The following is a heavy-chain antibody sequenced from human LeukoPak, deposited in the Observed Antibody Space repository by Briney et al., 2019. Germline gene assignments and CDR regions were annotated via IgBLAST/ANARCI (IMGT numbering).Heavy chain of an antibody. CDR3: AKDSGPWGYCTTTSCCFAY. D-gene: IGHD2-2*01. CDR2: ISGSGSSP. CDR1: GFTFSSFA. Sequence: GGPLRLSCAASGFTFSSFAMSWVRQAPGKGLEWVSAISGSGSSPYYADSVKGRFTISRDNSKSTLYLQMNSLRAGDTAVYYCAKDSGPWGYCTTTSCCFAYWGQGALVTVSS. V-gene: IGHV3-23*01. J-gene: IGHJ4*02.